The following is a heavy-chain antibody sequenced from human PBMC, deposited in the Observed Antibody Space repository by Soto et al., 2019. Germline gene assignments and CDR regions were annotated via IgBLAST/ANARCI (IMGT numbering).Heavy chain of an antibody. Sequence: ASVKVSCKTSSYTFNTYAINWVRQAPGQGLEWLGSIFPYTGDTHYAQTLQGRFTMTTDASTNTAYMQLASLRSDDTAVYFCARGGSSSSWRLDYWGQGTLGTVSS. CDR2: IFPYTGDT. CDR3: ARGGSSSSWRLDY. J-gene: IGHJ4*02. V-gene: IGHV1-18*01. D-gene: IGHD6-13*01. CDR1: SYTFNTYA.